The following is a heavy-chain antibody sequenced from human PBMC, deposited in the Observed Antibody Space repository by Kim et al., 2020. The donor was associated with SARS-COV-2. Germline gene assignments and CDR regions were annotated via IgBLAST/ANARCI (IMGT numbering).Heavy chain of an antibody. CDR2: SRAKAYSYST. V-gene: IGHV3-72*01. D-gene: IGHD2-21*02. J-gene: IGHJ4*01. Sequence: GGSLRLSCAVSGFSFSDHYMDWVRQTPGKGLEWVGRSRAKAYSYSTEYAAAVKGRFTVSRDDLMNSLLLQMSRLETEDTAVYYCVRGRRCGGGVCPRPFDFWGQGTLVTVSS. CDR1: GFSFSDHY. CDR3: VRGRRCGGGVCPRPFDF.